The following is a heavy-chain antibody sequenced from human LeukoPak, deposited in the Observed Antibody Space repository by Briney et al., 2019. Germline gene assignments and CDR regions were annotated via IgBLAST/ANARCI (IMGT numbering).Heavy chain of an antibody. CDR2: IYPGDSDT. CDR3: ARPESRASGYYY. CDR1: GYSFTSYW. D-gene: IGHD3-22*01. V-gene: IGHV5-51*01. J-gene: IGHJ4*02. Sequence: GESLKISCKVSGYSFTSYWIGWVRQMPGKGLEWMGIIYPGDSDTRYNPSFQGQVTISADKSITTAYLQWSSLKASDTAIYYCARPESRASGYYYWGQGTLVTVSS.